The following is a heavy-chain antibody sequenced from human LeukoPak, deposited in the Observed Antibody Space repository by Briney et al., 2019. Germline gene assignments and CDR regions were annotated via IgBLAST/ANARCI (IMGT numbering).Heavy chain of an antibody. CDR1: GFSFGDDA. D-gene: IGHD4-17*01. V-gene: IGHV3-49*04. Sequence: PGGSLRLSCTAFGFSFGDDAWSWVRQAPGRGLEFVSFIRKKGYGETTDYAASVRGRFTISRDDAKSTAYLQMNSLEIEDTALYYCSRGLHDYGDSNYYFDQWGRGTQVTVSS. CDR3: SRGLHDYGDSNYYFDQ. CDR2: IRKKGYGETT. J-gene: IGHJ4*02.